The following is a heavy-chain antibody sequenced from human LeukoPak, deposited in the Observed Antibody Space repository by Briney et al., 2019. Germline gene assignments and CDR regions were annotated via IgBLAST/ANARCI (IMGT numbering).Heavy chain of an antibody. J-gene: IGHJ4*02. CDR2: IGPGPSHT. CDR1: GFTFNTYG. CDR3: ARDYVTMAPDY. D-gene: IGHD3-10*02. Sequence: GGSLRLSCAASGFTFNTYGMNWVRQAPGKGLEWLSYIGPGPSHTYYADSVRGRFVISRDDAKSSLYLQMSSLRAEDTAVYYCARDYVTMAPDYGGQGALVTVSS. V-gene: IGHV3-21*01.